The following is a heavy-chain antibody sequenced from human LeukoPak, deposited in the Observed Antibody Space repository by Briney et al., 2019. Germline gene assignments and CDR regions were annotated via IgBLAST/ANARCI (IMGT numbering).Heavy chain of an antibody. V-gene: IGHV3-9*01. CDR3: AKTPGTGLVPSYFDY. D-gene: IGHD6-19*01. CDR1: GFTFDDYA. J-gene: IGHJ4*02. CDR2: ISWNSGSI. Sequence: GRSLRLSCAASGFTFDDYAMHWVRQAPGKGLEWVSGISWNSGSIGYADSVKGRFTISRDNAKNSLYLQMNSLRAEDTALYYCAKTPGTGLVPSYFDYWGQGTLVTVSS.